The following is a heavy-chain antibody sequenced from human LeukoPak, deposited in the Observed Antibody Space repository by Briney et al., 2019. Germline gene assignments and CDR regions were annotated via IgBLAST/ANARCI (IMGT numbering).Heavy chain of an antibody. CDR2: IDQDGSDK. J-gene: IGHJ5*02. CDR1: GFTFSSYW. D-gene: IGHD7-27*01. CDR3: ARATLGWFDP. Sequence: PGGSLRLSCAASGFTFSSYWMSWVRQAPGKGLEWVASIDQDGSDKFSVDSVKGRFTISRDNARNSMYLQMNSLRAEDTAVYYCARATLGWFDPWGQGTPVTVSS. V-gene: IGHV3-7*01.